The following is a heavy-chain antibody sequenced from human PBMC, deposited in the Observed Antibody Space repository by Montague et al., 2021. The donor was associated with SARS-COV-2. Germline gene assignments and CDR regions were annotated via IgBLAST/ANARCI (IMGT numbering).Heavy chain of an antibody. Sequence: SLRLSCAASGFTFSSYAMHWVRQAPGKGLEWVAVISYDGSNKYCADSVKGRFTISRDNSKSTLYLQMNSLRAEDTAVYYCARDRRYYDSSVYPGVAYNWFDPWGQGTLVTVSS. V-gene: IGHV3-30-3*01. D-gene: IGHD3-22*01. CDR3: ARDRRYYDSSVYPGVAYNWFDP. J-gene: IGHJ5*02. CDR2: ISYDGSNK. CDR1: GFTFSSYA.